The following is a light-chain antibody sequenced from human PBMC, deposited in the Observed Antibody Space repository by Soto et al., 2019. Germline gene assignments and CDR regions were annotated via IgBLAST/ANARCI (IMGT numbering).Light chain of an antibody. CDR3: QQYGSSSWT. CDR1: QSVRSTS. V-gene: IGKV3-20*01. Sequence: EIVLTQSPGTLSLSPAAGATLSCRASQSVRSTSLVWYQQRPGQAPRLLIYGASSRATGIPDRFSGSGSGTDFTLTISRLEPEDSAVYYCQQYGSSSWTFGQGTRVEIK. CDR2: GAS. J-gene: IGKJ1*01.